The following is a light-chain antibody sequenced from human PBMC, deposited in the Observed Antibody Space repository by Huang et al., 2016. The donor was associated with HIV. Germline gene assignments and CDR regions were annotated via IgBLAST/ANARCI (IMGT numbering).Light chain of an antibody. Sequence: EIVMTQSPATLSVSPGERATLSCRASQSVSTHLAWYPHRPGQPPRLLIYGASTRATGIPARFSGGGSGTEFTHTISSLQSEDFAVYYCQQYHNWPPEGTFGQGTKVEIK. V-gene: IGKV3-15*01. CDR3: QQYHNWPPEGT. CDR1: QSVSTH. CDR2: GAS. J-gene: IGKJ1*01.